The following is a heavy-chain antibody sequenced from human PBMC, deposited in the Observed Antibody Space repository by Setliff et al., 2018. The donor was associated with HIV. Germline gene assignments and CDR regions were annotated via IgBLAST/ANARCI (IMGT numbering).Heavy chain of an antibody. D-gene: IGHD3-22*01. Sequence: PGGSLRLSCAASGFTFSRYAMTWVRQAPGKGLEWVSAISGGGIGSYYPDSVKGRFTISRDNSKNTLYLQMNSLRAEDTAVYYCARPNYYDSSGSFDYWGQGTLVTVSS. J-gene: IGHJ4*02. CDR1: GFTFSRYA. CDR3: ARPNYYDSSGSFDY. V-gene: IGHV3-23*01. CDR2: ISGGGIGS.